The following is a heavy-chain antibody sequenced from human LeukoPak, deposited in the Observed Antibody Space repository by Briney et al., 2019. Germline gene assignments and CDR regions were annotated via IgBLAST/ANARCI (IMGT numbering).Heavy chain of an antibody. Sequence: ASVKVSCKASGYTFTDYFMHWVRLAPGQGLEWMGWINPNSGYTSSAQKFQGRVTMTRDTSISTAYMELSRLRSDDTAVYYCARLEGSYVDYWGQGTLVTVSS. CDR1: GYTFTDYF. J-gene: IGHJ4*02. V-gene: IGHV1-2*02. D-gene: IGHD3-10*01. CDR3: ARLEGSYVDY. CDR2: INPNSGYT.